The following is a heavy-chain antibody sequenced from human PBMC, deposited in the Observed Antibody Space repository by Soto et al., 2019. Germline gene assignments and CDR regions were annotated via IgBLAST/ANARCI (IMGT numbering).Heavy chain of an antibody. CDR3: ARGSKKIVVVVAATSDWFDP. D-gene: IGHD2-15*01. Sequence: TLSLTCTVSVGSISSGGYYWSWIRQHPGKGLEWIGYIYYSGSTYYNPSLKSRVTISVDTSKNQFSLKLSSVTAADTAVYYCARGSKKIVVVVAATSDWFDPWGQGTLVTVSS. J-gene: IGHJ5*02. CDR2: IYYSGST. V-gene: IGHV4-31*03. CDR1: VGSISSGGYY.